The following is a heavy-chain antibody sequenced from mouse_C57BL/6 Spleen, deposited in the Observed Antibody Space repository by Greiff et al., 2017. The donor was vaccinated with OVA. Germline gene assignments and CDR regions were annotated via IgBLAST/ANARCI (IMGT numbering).Heavy chain of an antibody. CDR1: GFTFSSYA. V-gene: IGHV5-9-1*02. Sequence: EVKLVESGAGLVKPGGSLKLSCAASGFTFSSYAMSWVRQTPEKRLEWVAYISSGGDYIYYAETVKGRFTISRDNARNTLYLQMSRLKSEDTAMYYCTRKGNYCYDDGYAMDYWGQGTSVTVSS. D-gene: IGHD2-12*01. J-gene: IGHJ4*01. CDR3: TRKGNYCYDDGYAMDY. CDR2: ISSGGDYI.